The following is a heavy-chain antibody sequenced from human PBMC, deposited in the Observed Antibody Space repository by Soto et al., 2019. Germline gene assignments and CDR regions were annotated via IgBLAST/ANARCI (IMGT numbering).Heavy chain of an antibody. Sequence: QVQLVQSGAEVKKPGSSVKVSCKASGGTFSSYAISWVRKAPGHGLEWMGGIIPIFGTANYAQKFQGRVTITADESTSTAYMELSSLRSEDTAVYYCARGGIVVVGAATRGTNWFDPWGQGTLVTVSS. CDR1: GGTFSSYA. CDR3: ARGGIVVVGAATRGTNWFDP. J-gene: IGHJ5*02. V-gene: IGHV1-69*01. D-gene: IGHD2-15*01. CDR2: IIPIFGTA.